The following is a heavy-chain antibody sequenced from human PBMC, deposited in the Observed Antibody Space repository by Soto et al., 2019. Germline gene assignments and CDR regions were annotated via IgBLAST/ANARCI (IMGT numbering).Heavy chain of an antibody. D-gene: IGHD6-13*01. CDR2: ISYDGSNK. J-gene: IGHJ6*02. Sequence: QVQLVESGGGVVQPGRSLRLSCAASGFTFSSYGMHWVRQAPGKGLEWVAVISYDGSNKYYADSVKGRFTISRDNSKNXLXPQMNSLRAEDTAVYYCAKDRRIAAAVKTYYYGMDVWGQGTTVTVSS. CDR3: AKDRRIAAAVKTYYYGMDV. V-gene: IGHV3-30*18. CDR1: GFTFSSYG.